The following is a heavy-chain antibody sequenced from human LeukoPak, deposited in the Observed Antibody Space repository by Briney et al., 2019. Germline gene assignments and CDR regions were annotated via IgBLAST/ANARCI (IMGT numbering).Heavy chain of an antibody. D-gene: IGHD4-17*01. Sequence: GGSLRLSCGASSFTFSSYVMSWVRQAPGKGLEWVSTVSTTGGSTYYADSVKGRFTISRDNSKDTLYLQMNSLRAEDTAVYYCAKRGTVTTFGHCDYWGQGTLVTVSS. CDR3: AKRGTVTTFGHCDY. CDR2: VSTTGGST. J-gene: IGHJ4*02. CDR1: SFTFSSYV. V-gene: IGHV3-23*01.